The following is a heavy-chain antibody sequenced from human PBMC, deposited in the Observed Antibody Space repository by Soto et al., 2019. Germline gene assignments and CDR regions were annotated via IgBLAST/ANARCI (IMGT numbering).Heavy chain of an antibody. V-gene: IGHV1-69*04. CDR3: AKDRASTGDRPRFDP. Sequence: SVKVSCKASGGTFSSYTISWVRQAPGQGLEWMGRIIPILGIANYAQKFQGRVTITADKSTSTAYMEMSSLRVEDTAVYYCAKDRASTGDRPRFDPWGQGTLVTVSS. CDR1: GGTFSSYT. D-gene: IGHD4-4*01. J-gene: IGHJ5*02. CDR2: IIPILGIA.